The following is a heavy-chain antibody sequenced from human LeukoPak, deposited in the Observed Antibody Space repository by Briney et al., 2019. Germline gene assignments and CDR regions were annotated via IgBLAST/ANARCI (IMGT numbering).Heavy chain of an antibody. CDR2: ISYDGSNK. CDR3: AKVDIVGATYDAFDI. D-gene: IGHD1-26*01. J-gene: IGHJ3*02. V-gene: IGHV3-30*18. Sequence: PGGSLRLSCAASGFTFSSYGMRWVRQAPGKGLEWVAVISYDGSNKYYADSVKGRFTISRDNSKNTPYLQMNSLRAEDTAVYYCAKVDIVGATYDAFDIWGQGTMVTVSS. CDR1: GFTFSSYG.